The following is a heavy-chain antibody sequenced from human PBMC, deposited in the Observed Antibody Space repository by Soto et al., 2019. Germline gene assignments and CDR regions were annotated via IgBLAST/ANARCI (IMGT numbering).Heavy chain of an antibody. CDR2: ISWNSGSI. J-gene: IGHJ6*02. Sequence: PGGSLRLSCAASGFTFDDYAMHWVRQAPGKGLEWASGISWNSGSIAYADSVKGRFTISRDNAKNSLYLQMNILRAEDTALYYCAKDIGRGYSYGYTYYYYGMDVWGQGTTVTVSS. CDR3: AKDIGRGYSYGYTYYYYGMDV. V-gene: IGHV3-9*01. CDR1: GFTFDDYA. D-gene: IGHD5-18*01.